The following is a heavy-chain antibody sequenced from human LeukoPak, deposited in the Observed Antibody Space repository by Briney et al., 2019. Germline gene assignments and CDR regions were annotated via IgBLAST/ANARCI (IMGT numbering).Heavy chain of an antibody. CDR3: ARVTVAGTPDY. Sequence: SETLSLTCAVYGGSFSGYYWSWIRQPPGKGLEWIGEINHSGSTNYNPSLKSRVTIPVDTSKNQFSLKLSSVTAADTAVYYCARVTVAGTPDYWGQGTLVTVSS. CDR2: INHSGST. CDR1: GGSFSGYY. J-gene: IGHJ4*02. V-gene: IGHV4-34*01. D-gene: IGHD6-19*01.